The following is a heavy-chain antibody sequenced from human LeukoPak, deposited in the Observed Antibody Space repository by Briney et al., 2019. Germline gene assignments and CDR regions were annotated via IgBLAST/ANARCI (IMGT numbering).Heavy chain of an antibody. V-gene: IGHV4-59*01. Sequence: PSETLSLTCTVSGGSISSYYWSWIRQPPGKGLEWIGYIYYSGSTNYNPSLKSRVTISVDTSKNQFSLKLSSVTAADTAVYYCARVSSSIAVAGTHYYMDVWGKGTTVTVSS. J-gene: IGHJ6*03. CDR3: ARVSSSIAVAGTHYYMDV. CDR1: GGSISSYY. D-gene: IGHD6-19*01. CDR2: IYYSGST.